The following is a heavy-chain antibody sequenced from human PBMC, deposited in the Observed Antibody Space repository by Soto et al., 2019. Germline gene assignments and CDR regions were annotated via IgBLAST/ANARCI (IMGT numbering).Heavy chain of an antibody. J-gene: IGHJ5*02. V-gene: IGHV4-4*02. D-gene: IGHD2-8*01. CDR3: ALCIHCSNGGRFDP. Sequence: PSETLSLTCAVSGVSIGSPNWWTWVRQAPGKGLEWIGEMWPSGGTTYNPSLRNRVTISVDNSKNHLSLTLTSVTAAETAIYYCALCIHCSNGGRFDPCGQGSLVTVSA. CDR2: MWPSGGT. CDR1: GVSIGSPNW.